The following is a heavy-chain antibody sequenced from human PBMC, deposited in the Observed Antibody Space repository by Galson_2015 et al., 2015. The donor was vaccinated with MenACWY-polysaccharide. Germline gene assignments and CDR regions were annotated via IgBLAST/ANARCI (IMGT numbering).Heavy chain of an antibody. V-gene: IGHV3-7*01. CDR3: ARGGLPGAMDL. CDR1: GFSFSTYS. Sequence: SLRLSCAASGFSFSTYSMNWVRQAPGKGLEWVANMNQDGSVKYYIDSVKGRFTISRDNAKNSLSLQMNRLRGDDTAVYYCARGGLPGAMDLWGQGTLVTVSS. D-gene: IGHD2-2*01. J-gene: IGHJ5*02. CDR2: MNQDGSVK.